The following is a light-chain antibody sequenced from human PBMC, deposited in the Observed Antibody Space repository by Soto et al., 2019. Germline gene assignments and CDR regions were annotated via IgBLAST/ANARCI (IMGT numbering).Light chain of an antibody. V-gene: IGKV2-28*01. CDR1: QSLLHSNGYNY. Sequence: DIVMTQSPLSLPVTPGEPASISCRSSQSLLHSNGYNYLDWYLQKPGQSPQLVIYLGSNRASGVPDRFSGSGSGTDFTLKISRVEAEDDGVYYCMQALQTPLTFGGGTKVEIK. J-gene: IGKJ4*01. CDR2: LGS. CDR3: MQALQTPLT.